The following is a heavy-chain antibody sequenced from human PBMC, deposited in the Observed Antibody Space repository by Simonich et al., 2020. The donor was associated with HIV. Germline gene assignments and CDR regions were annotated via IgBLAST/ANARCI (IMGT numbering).Heavy chain of an antibody. Sequence: QVQLQQWGAGLLKPSETLSLTCAVYGGSFRGYYWSWIHQPPGKGLEWIGKINHNGITNYKSSLNSRATISVDKSKNQFSLKLSSVTAADTAIYYCARRDRELILYFDYWGQGNLVTVSS. V-gene: IGHV4-34*01. CDR2: INHNGIT. CDR3: ARRDRELILYFDY. J-gene: IGHJ4*02. D-gene: IGHD3-3*01. CDR1: GGSFRGYY.